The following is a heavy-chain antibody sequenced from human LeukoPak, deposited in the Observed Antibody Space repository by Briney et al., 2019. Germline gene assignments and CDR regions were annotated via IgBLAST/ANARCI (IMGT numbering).Heavy chain of an antibody. Sequence: GGSLRLSCAASGFTFSSYWMHWVRQAPGKGLVWVSRINSDGSSTSYADSVKGRFTISRDNAKNTLYLQMNSLRAEDTAVYYCARGARKGDDYGGFFDYWGQGTLVIVSS. CDR2: INSDGSST. CDR3: ARGARKGDDYGGFFDY. J-gene: IGHJ4*02. CDR1: GFTFSSYW. D-gene: IGHD4-23*01. V-gene: IGHV3-74*01.